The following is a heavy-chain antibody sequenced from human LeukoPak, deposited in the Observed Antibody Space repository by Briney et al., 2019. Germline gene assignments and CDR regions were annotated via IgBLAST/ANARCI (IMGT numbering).Heavy chain of an antibody. CDR3: ARDRVQLGEGGYYFDY. Sequence: PSETLSLTCTVSGGSISSGSYYWSWIRQPAGKGLEWIGRICTSGSTNYNPSLKSRVTISVDTSKNQFSLKLSSVTAADTAVYYCARDRVQLGEGGYYFDYGGQGTLVTVSS. D-gene: IGHD1-1*01. CDR1: GGSISSGSYY. CDR2: ICTSGST. J-gene: IGHJ4*02. V-gene: IGHV4-61*02.